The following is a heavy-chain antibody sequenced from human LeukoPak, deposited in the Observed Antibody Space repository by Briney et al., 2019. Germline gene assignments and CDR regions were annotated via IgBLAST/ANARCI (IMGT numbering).Heavy chain of an antibody. CDR3: ARDNSVGDYAWWFDP. D-gene: IGHD1-26*01. V-gene: IGHV1-46*01. CDR2: INPSGGTT. Sequence: GASVKVSCKVSGYTLTESSMHWVRQAPGQGLEWMGLINPSGGTTRYAQKFQGRVTMTRDLSTSTDYMELSSLRSDDTAVYFCARDNSVGDYAWWFDPWGQGTLVTVSS. CDR1: GYTLTESS. J-gene: IGHJ5*02.